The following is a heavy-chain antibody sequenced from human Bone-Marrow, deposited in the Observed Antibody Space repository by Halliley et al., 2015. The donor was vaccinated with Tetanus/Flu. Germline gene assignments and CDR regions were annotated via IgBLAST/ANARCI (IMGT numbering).Heavy chain of an antibody. V-gene: IGHV4-4*02. CDR2: IYPSGST. J-gene: IGHJ5*02. Sequence: TLSLTCAVSGGSISSANWWTWVRQAPGKGLEWIGEIYPSGSTNYNPSLKSRVTISVDASKNQFSLNLTSVTAADTAVYYCARNLQTGGTGTWGQGSLVPVS. CDR1: GGSISSANW. D-gene: IGHD1-1*01. CDR3: ARNLQTGGTGT.